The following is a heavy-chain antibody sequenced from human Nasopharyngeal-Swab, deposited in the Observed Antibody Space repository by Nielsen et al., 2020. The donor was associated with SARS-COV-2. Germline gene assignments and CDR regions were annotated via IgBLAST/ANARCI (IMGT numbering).Heavy chain of an antibody. CDR3: ARLGGYSYGLEYNWFDP. Sequence: GESLKISCKVSGYSFTGHWIGWVRQKPGKGLEWMGIIYPGDSDTRYSPSFQGQVTMSVDKSISTAYLQWGSLKASDTAVYYCARLGGYSYGLEYNWFDPWGQGTLVTVSS. CDR1: GYSFTGHW. V-gene: IGHV5-51*01. CDR2: IYPGDSDT. D-gene: IGHD5-18*01. J-gene: IGHJ5*02.